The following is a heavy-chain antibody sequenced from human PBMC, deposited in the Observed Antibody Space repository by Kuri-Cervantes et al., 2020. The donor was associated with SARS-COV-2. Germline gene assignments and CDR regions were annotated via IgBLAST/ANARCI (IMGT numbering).Heavy chain of an antibody. J-gene: IGHJ6*02. CDR2: ISSSSSYI. CDR1: GFTFSSYS. Sequence: LSLTCAASGFTFSSYSMNWVRQAPGKGLEWVSSISSSSSYIYYADSVKGRFTISRDNAKNSLYLQMNSLRAEDTAVCYCARDVNIVVVPAYYYGMDVWGQGTTVTVSS. V-gene: IGHV3-21*01. CDR3: ARDVNIVVVPAYYYGMDV. D-gene: IGHD2-2*01.